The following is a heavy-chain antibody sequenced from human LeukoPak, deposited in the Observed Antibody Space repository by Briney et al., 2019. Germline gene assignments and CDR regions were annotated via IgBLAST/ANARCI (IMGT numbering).Heavy chain of an antibody. CDR3: VRGGYCSGTSCAHYDGMDV. V-gene: IGHV3-33*01. CDR1: GFSFSSYG. CDR2: IWYDGSHT. Sequence: GRSLRLSCAASGFSFSSYGMRWVRQAPGKGLEWVGDIWYDGSHTYCADSVKGRFTISRDNSMNTLYMQMNSLRGEDAAVYYCVRGGYCSGTSCAHYDGMDVWGQGTTVTVSS. J-gene: IGHJ6*02. D-gene: IGHD2-2*01.